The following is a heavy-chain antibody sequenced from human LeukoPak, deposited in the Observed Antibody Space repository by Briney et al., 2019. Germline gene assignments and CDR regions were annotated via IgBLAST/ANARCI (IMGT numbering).Heavy chain of an antibody. Sequence: GGSLRLSCAASGFMFSSYAMTWVRQAPGKGLEWVSAISNTGGSTYYADSVKGWFTISRDKSKNTLSLQMNSLRAEDTAVYYCAQQVGYCSSGSCYFTYWGQGTLVTVSS. V-gene: IGHV3-23*01. CDR1: GFMFSSYA. D-gene: IGHD2-15*01. CDR2: ISNTGGST. J-gene: IGHJ1*01. CDR3: AQQVGYCSSGSCYFTY.